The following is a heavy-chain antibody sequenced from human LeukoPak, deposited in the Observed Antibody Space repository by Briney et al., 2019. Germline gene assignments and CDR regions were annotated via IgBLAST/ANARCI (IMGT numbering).Heavy chain of an antibody. D-gene: IGHD6-6*01. Sequence: PSQTLSLTCTVSGGSISSGGYYWSWIRQHPGKGLEWIGYIYYSGNTYYNPSLKSRVTISVDTSKNQFSLKLSSVTAADTAVYYCARDSVLGKGRAFDIWGQGTMVTVSS. CDR3: ARDSVLGKGRAFDI. V-gene: IGHV4-31*03. CDR1: GGSISSGGYY. J-gene: IGHJ3*02. CDR2: IYYSGNT.